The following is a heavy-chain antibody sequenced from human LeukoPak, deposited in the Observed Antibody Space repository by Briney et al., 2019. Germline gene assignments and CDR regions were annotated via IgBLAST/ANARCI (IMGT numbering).Heavy chain of an antibody. V-gene: IGHV3-48*04. J-gene: IGHJ5*02. CDR3: AREGEQWSEPYNWFDP. CDR1: GFTFSSYG. Sequence: PGGSLRLSCAASGFTFSSYGMNWVRQAPGKGLEWISYISSSSTTLYYADSVKGRFTISRDNGRNSLYLQMNSLGVEDTAVYYCAREGEQWSEPYNWFDPWGQGTLVTVSS. D-gene: IGHD6-19*01. CDR2: ISSSSTTL.